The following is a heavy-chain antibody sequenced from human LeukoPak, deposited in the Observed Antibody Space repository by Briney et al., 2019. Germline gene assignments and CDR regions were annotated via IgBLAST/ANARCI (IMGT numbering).Heavy chain of an antibody. J-gene: IGHJ5*02. CDR3: ARGKRSGFLNWFDP. V-gene: IGHV1-8*01. CDR2: MNPNSGNT. Sequence: ASVKVSCKASGYTFTSYDINWVRQATGQGLEWMGWMNPNSGNTGYAQKFQGGVTMTRNTSISTAYMELSSLRSEDTAVYYCARGKRSGFLNWFDPWGQGTLVTVSS. CDR1: GYTFTSYD. D-gene: IGHD3-10*01.